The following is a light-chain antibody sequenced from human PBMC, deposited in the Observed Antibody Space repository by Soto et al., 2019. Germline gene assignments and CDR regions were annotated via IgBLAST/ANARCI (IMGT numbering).Light chain of an antibody. CDR3: QQYGSSPTT. CDR1: QSVSSSY. J-gene: IGKJ1*01. V-gene: IGKV3-20*01. CDR2: GAS. Sequence: EIVLTQSPGTLSLSPGERATLFCRASQSVSSSYLAWYQQKPGQAPRLLIYGASSRATGIPDRFSGSGSRTDFTLTISRLEPEDFAVYYCQQYGSSPTTFGQGTKVDIK.